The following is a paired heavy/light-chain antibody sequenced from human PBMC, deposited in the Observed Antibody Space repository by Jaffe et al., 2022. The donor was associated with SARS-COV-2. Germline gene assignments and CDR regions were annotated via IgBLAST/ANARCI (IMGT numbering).Heavy chain of an antibody. V-gene: IGHV3-9*01. D-gene: IGHD2-2*01. CDR2: INWNSRTI. CDR1: GFTFDDYA. Sequence: EVQLVESGGGLVQPGRSLRLSCEASGFTFDDYAMHWVRQAPGKGLEWVSGINWNSRTIDYADSVKGRFTISRDNAKNSLYLQMDSLRVEDTALYYCAKFGGQGPAVHHYYYYMDVWGKGTTVTVSS. CDR3: AKFGGQGPAVHHYYYYMDV. J-gene: IGHJ6*03.
Light chain of an antibody. CDR3: AAWDDSLNGPV. CDR1: SSNIASDT. CDR2: YNH. J-gene: IGLJ2*01. V-gene: IGLV1-44*01. Sequence: QPVLTQPPSASGTPGQRVTISCSGSSSNIASDTVNWYQQLPGTAPKLLIYYNHQRPSGVPDRFSGSKSGTSASLAISGLQSEDEADYYCAAWDDSLNGPVFGGGTKLTVL.